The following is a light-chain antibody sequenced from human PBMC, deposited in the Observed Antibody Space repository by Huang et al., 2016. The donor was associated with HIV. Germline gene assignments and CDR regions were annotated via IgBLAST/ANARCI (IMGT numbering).Light chain of an antibody. CDR1: QSLSFN. CDR2: DAS. Sequence: EIVMTQSPATLSVSPGETATLSCRASQSLSFNLAWYQQKPGQAPSLLIDDASTRATGIPARVSGSGSVTEFTLTISSLQSEDSAVYFCQQYNSWPYTFGQGTKLEIK. J-gene: IGKJ2*01. V-gene: IGKV3-15*01. CDR3: QQYNSWPYT.